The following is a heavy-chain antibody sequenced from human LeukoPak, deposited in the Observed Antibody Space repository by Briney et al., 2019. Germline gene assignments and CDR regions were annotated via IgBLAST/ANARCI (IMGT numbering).Heavy chain of an antibody. CDR2: IDPSDSYT. D-gene: IGHD6-19*01. V-gene: IGHV5-10-1*01. Sequence: GESLKISCKGSGYSFISYWISWVRQMPGKGLEWMGRIDPSDSYTKYSPSFQGHVTISADKSISTAYLQWSSLKASDTAMFYCAATTHSGWYYFHYWGQGTLVTVSS. CDR1: GYSFISYW. CDR3: AATTHSGWYYFHY. J-gene: IGHJ4*02.